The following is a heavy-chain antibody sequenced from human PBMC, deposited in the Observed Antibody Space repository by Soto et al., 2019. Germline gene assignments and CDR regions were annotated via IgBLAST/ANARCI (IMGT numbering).Heavy chain of an antibody. CDR3: ARGATYYDILTGYNY. Sequence: QVHLAQSGPEVKKPGASVKVSCKSSGYTYTNFGLSWVRQATGQGLEWMGWMNPNSGNTGYAQKFQGRVTMTRNTSISTAYMELSSLRSEDTAVYYCARGATYYDILTGYNYWGQGTLVTVSS. CDR2: MNPNSGNT. CDR1: GYTYTNFG. V-gene: IGHV1-8*02. J-gene: IGHJ4*02. D-gene: IGHD3-9*01.